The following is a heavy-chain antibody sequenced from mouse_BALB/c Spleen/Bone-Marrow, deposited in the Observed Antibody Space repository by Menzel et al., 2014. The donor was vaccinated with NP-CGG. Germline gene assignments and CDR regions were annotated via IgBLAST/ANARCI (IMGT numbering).Heavy chain of an antibody. V-gene: IGHV1-9*01. J-gene: IGHJ1*01. CDR2: ILPGNGST. CDR3: ARVIYWYFDV. CDR1: GYTFSNYW. Sequence: QVQLQQPGAELMKPGASVKISCKATGYTFSNYWTEWIKQRPGHGLEWIGEILPGNGSTDYNENFKVKATFTADTSSNTAYMQLSSLTSEDSAVYYCARVIYWYFDVWGAGTTVTVSS.